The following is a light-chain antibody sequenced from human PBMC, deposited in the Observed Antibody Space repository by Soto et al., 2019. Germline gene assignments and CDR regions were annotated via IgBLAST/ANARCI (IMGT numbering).Light chain of an antibody. J-gene: IGLJ3*02. Sequence: QSALTQPPSASGSPGQSVTISCTGSSSDVGAYNYVSWYQQHPGKAPKLMIHEVSKRPSGVPDRFSGSKSGNTASLTVSGLQADDEADYYCSSYAGSNNWVFGGGTKLTVL. CDR3: SSYAGSNNWV. V-gene: IGLV2-8*01. CDR2: EVS. CDR1: SSDVGAYNY.